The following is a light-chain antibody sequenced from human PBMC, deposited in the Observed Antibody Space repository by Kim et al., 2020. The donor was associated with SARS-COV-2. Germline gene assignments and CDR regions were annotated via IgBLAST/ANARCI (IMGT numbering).Light chain of an antibody. J-gene: IGLJ2*01. CDR1: KIGMKP. CDR3: QVWHSDSDHRV. Sequence: PGKAAKLTCGGDKIGMKPDRWNQQMPSQAPVLVIYYENARPSGIPERFAGANYGNTATLTISRVEVGDEADYYCQVWHSDSDHRVFGGGTQLTVL. CDR2: YEN. V-gene: IGLV3-21*04.